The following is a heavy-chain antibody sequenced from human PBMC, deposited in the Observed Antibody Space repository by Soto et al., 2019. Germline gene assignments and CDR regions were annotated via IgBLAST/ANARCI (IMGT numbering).Heavy chain of an antibody. V-gene: IGHV1-69*02. CDR2: IIPILGIA. J-gene: IGHJ4*02. CDR3: ARGGDTAMVNDY. D-gene: IGHD5-18*01. CDR1: GGTFSSYT. Sequence: QVQLVQSGAEVKKPGSSVKVSCKASGGTFSSYTISWVRQAPGQGLEWMGRIIPILGIANYAQKVQGRVTITADKSTSTAYMELSSLRSEDTAVYYCARGGDTAMVNDYWGQGTLVTVSS.